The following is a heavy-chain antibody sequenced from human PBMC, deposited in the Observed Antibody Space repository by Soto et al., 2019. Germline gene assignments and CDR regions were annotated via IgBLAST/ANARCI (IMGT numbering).Heavy chain of an antibody. CDR1: GFTFSSYG. Sequence: QVQLVESGGGVVQPGRSLRLSCAASGFTFSSYGMHWVRQAPGKGLVWVAVISYDGSNKYYADSVKGRFTISRDNSKNTLYLQMNSLTAEDTAVYYCAKSAGSGSYSQRGPIYYYYGMDVWGQGTTVTVSS. J-gene: IGHJ6*02. D-gene: IGHD3-10*01. CDR2: ISYDGSNK. CDR3: AKSAGSGSYSQRGPIYYYYGMDV. V-gene: IGHV3-30*18.